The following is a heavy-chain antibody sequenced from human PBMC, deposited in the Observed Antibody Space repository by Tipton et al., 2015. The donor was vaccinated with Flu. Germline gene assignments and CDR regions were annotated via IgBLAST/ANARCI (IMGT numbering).Heavy chain of an antibody. CDR3: ARDQGFGDGLTYDYFALGV. CDR2: IFHTGST. J-gene: IGHJ6*02. CDR1: GDSISSDFY. V-gene: IGHV4-38-2*02. D-gene: IGHD3-10*01. Sequence: TLSLTCAVSGDSISSDFYWNWIRQPPGKGLEWIGNIFHTGSTYYNPSLKSRVTLSVDTSKNQFSLKVISVTAADTAVYYCARDQGFGDGLTYDYFALGVWGQGTTVTVSS.